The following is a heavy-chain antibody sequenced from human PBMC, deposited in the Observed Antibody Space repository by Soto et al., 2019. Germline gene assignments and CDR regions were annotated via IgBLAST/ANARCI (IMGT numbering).Heavy chain of an antibody. J-gene: IGHJ6*02. Sequence: PSETLSLTCTVSGGSISNSFWGWIRQSPGKGLEWIGNILYSGVTNYNPSLESRLTILIDTSKNQFSLKLTSMTAADTGVYFCARAIGHNSGRGTLDVWGQGTTVTVSS. CDR3: ARAIGHNSGRGTLDV. CDR1: GGSISNSF. V-gene: IGHV4-59*01. CDR2: ILYSGVT. D-gene: IGHD3-10*02.